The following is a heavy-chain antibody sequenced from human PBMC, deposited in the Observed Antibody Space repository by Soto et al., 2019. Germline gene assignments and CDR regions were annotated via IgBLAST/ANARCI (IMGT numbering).Heavy chain of an antibody. CDR1: GGSISSGGYY. J-gene: IGHJ4*02. D-gene: IGHD3-22*01. V-gene: IGHV4-31*03. Sequence: QVQLQESGPGLVKPSQTLSLTCTVSGGSISSGGYYWSWIRQHPGKGLEWIGYIYYSGSTYYNPSLKSGVTISVDTSKNQFSLKLSSVTAADTAVYYCARAPAPYYYDSSGYLYWGRGTLVTVSS. CDR2: IYYSGST. CDR3: ARAPAPYYYDSSGYLY.